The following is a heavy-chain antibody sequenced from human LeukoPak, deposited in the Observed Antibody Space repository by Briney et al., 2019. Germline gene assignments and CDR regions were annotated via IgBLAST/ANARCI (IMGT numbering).Heavy chain of an antibody. CDR2: ISSSSSYI. D-gene: IGHD3-16*01. CDR3: ARDSMRGVDYVWGTELKN. J-gene: IGHJ4*02. V-gene: IGHV3-21*01. Sequence: PGGSLRLSCAASGFTFSSYSMNWVRQAPGKGLEWVSSISSSSSYIYYADSAKGRFTISRDNAKNSLYLQMNSLRAEDTAVYYCARDSMRGVDYVWGTELKNWGQGTLVTVSS. CDR1: GFTFSSYS.